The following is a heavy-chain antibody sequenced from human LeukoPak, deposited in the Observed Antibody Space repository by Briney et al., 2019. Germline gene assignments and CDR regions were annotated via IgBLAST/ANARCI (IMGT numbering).Heavy chain of an antibody. CDR2: IYYSGST. V-gene: IGHV4-31*03. Sequence: SETLSPTCTVSGGSISSGGYYWSWIRQHPGKGLEWIGYIYYSGSTYYNPSLKSRVTISVDKSKNHFSLRLTSVTAADTAVYYCARLSAAVHLGAFDLWGQGTMVTVSS. J-gene: IGHJ3*01. D-gene: IGHD3-3*01. CDR1: GGSISSGGYY. CDR3: ARLSAAVHLGAFDL.